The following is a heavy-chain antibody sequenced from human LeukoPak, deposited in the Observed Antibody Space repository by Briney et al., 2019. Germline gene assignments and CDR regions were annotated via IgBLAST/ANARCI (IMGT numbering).Heavy chain of an antibody. J-gene: IGHJ4*02. CDR3: ARGGYSSSWYHFDY. CDR1: GFTFSSYG. D-gene: IGHD6-13*01. V-gene: IGHV3-33*01. Sequence: GGSLRLSCAASGFTFSSYGMHWVRQAPGKGLEWVAVIWYDGSNKYYADSVKGRFTISRDNSKNTLYLQMNSLRAEDTAVYYCARGGYSSSWYHFDYWGQGTLVTVSS. CDR2: IWYDGSNK.